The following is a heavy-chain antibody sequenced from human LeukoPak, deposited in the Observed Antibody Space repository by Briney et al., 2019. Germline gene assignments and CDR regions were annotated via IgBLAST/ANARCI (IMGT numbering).Heavy chain of an antibody. CDR1: GGSISSYY. J-gene: IGHJ5*02. CDR3: ARDHGKLLWFGELLNNWFDP. Sequence: SETLSLTCTVSGGSISSYYRSWIRQPAGKGLEWIGRIYTSGSTNYNPSLKSRVTMSVDTSKNQFSLKLSSVTAAGTAVYYCARDHGKLLWFGELLNNWFDPWGQGTLVTVSS. CDR2: IYTSGST. D-gene: IGHD3-10*01. V-gene: IGHV4-4*07.